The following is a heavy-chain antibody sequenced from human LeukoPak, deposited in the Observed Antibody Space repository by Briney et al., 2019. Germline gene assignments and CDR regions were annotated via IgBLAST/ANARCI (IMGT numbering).Heavy chain of an antibody. J-gene: IGHJ4*02. V-gene: IGHV3-49*04. Sequence: PGGSLRLAWTASGFAFGDYAMSWVRQAPEKGRGWVGCIRIKAYGGTTEYAAAVKGRFTISRDDSKSFSYLQRDILKTEDTAVYECTRAAVRGVITPRPFHYWGQGPLVPVSS. D-gene: IGHD3-10*01. CDR3: TRAAVRGVITPRPFHY. CDR1: GFAFGDYA. CDR2: IRIKAYGGTT.